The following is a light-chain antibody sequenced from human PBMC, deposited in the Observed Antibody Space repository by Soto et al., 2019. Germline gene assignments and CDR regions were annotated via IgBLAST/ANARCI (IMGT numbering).Light chain of an antibody. CDR1: SSDVGGYNY. Sequence: QSVLTQPPSASGSPGQSVAISRTGTSSDVGGYNYVSWYQQHPGKAPKLMIYEASKRPSGVPDRFSGSKSGNTASLTVSGLQVEDEADYYCSSFEASNNLLFGGGTQLTVL. CDR3: SSFEASNNLL. CDR2: EAS. V-gene: IGLV2-8*01. J-gene: IGLJ2*01.